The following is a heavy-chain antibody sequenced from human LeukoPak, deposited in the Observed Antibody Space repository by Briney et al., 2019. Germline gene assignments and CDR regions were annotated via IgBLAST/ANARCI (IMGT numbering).Heavy chain of an antibody. J-gene: IGHJ4*02. D-gene: IGHD2-15*01. CDR2: INPNSGGT. V-gene: IGHV1-2*06. Sequence: ASVKVSCKASGYTFTGYYMHWVRQAPGQGLEWMGRINPNSGGTNYAQKFQGRVTMTRDTSISTAYMELSRLRSDDTAVYYCASGPTLGYCSGGSCYSIDFDYWSQGTLVTVSS. CDR3: ASGPTLGYCSGGSCYSIDFDY. CDR1: GYTFTGYY.